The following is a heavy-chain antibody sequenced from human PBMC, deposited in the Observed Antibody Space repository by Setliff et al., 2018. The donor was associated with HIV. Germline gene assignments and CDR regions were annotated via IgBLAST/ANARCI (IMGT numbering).Heavy chain of an antibody. D-gene: IGHD1-26*01. CDR2: ITPMFGTR. CDR1: GGTFSSYA. V-gene: IGHV1-69*05. Sequence: SVKVSCKASGGTFSSYAINWVRQAPGQGLEWMGGITPMFGTRNYAQKFQGRVTITTDESTSTAYMELSSLRSEDTALYYCARGQSQGYAYSGSYGAFDIWGQGTMVTVSS. CDR3: ARGQSQGYAYSGSYGAFDI. J-gene: IGHJ3*02.